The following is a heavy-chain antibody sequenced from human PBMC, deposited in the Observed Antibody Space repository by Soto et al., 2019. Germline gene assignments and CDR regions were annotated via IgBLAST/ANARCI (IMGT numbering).Heavy chain of an antibody. CDR1: GFTFSSYW. D-gene: IGHD3-22*01. V-gene: IGHV3-7*01. J-gene: IGHJ6*02. CDR2: IKQDGSEK. Sequence: GSLRLSCAASGFTFSSYWMSWVRQAPGKGLEWVANIKQDGSEKYYADSVKGRFTISRDNAKNSLYLQMNSLRAEDTAVYYCARFYYDSSGYLPSPYYYYYGMDVWGQGTTVTVSS. CDR3: ARFYYDSSGYLPSPYYYYYGMDV.